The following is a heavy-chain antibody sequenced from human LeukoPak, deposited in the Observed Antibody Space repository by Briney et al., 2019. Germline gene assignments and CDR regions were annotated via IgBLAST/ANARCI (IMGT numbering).Heavy chain of an antibody. J-gene: IGHJ3*02. Sequence: GGSLRLSCAASGFTFSSYSMNWVRQAPGKGLEWVSSISSSSSYIYYADSVKGRFTISRDNAKNSLYLQMNSLRAEDTAVYYCARDLLPAAILDAFDIWGQGTMVTVSS. CDR2: ISSSSSYI. CDR1: GFTFSSYS. V-gene: IGHV3-21*01. CDR3: ARDLLPAAILDAFDI. D-gene: IGHD2-2*02.